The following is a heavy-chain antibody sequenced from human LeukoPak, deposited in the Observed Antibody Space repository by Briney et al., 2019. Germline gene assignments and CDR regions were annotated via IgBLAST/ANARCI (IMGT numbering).Heavy chain of an antibody. J-gene: IGHJ4*02. CDR2: INHSGST. D-gene: IGHD5-24*01. CDR3: ARRMATEIDY. Sequence: PSETLSLTCAVYGGSFSGYYWSWIRQPPGKGLEWIGEINHSGSTNYNPSLKSRVTISVDTSKNQFSLKLSSVTAADTAVYYCARRMATEIDYWGQGTLVTVSS. V-gene: IGHV4-34*01. CDR1: GGSFSGYY.